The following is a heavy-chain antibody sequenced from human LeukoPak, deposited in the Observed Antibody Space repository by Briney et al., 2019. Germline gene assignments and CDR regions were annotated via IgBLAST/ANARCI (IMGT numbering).Heavy chain of an antibody. CDR2: ISHSGST. Sequence: SETLSLTCAVYGGSLNDYYWSWIRQPPGKGLEWIGEISHSGSTNYNPSLKSRVTISEDTSKNQFSLRLNSVTAADTAVYYCARGYEVVDFWGQGTLVTVSS. D-gene: IGHD3-16*01. J-gene: IGHJ4*02. CDR3: ARGYEVVDF. V-gene: IGHV4-34*01. CDR1: GGSLNDYY.